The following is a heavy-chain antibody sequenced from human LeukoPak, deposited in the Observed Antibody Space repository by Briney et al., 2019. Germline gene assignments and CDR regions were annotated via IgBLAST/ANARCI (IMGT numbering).Heavy chain of an antibody. J-gene: IGHJ4*02. CDR1: GYTFTGYY. CDR2: INPNSGGT. V-gene: IGHV1-2*02. Sequence: ASVKVSCKASGYTFTGYYMHWVRQAPGQGLEWMGWINPNSGGTNYAQKFQGRGTMTRDTSISTAYMELSRLRSDDTAVYYCARDSDILTVEVYFDYWGQGTLVTVSS. CDR3: ARDSDILTVEVYFDY. D-gene: IGHD3-9*01.